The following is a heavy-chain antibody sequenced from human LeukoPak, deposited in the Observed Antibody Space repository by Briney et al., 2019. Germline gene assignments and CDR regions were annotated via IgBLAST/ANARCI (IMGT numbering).Heavy chain of an antibody. CDR2: ISHTGSGK. J-gene: IGHJ4*02. V-gene: IGHV3-48*03. D-gene: IGHD3-22*01. CDR3: VGQRYYDRGGYPVFAY. Sequence: GGSLRLSCAASGFTFSEYEMNWVRQAPGKGLEWVSYISHTGSGKYYAASVTGRFTISRDNAKNSLYLQMSSLKAEDTAVYYCVGQRYYDRGGYPVFAYWGQGTLVSVSS. CDR1: GFTFSEYE.